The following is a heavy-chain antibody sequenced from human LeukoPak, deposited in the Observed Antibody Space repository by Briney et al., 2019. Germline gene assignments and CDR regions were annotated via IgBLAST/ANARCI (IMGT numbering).Heavy chain of an antibody. CDR2: IKQDGSEK. Sequence: GGSLRLSCAASGFTFSSYWMSWVRQAPGKGLEWVANIKQDGSEKYYVDSVKGRFTISRDNAKNSLYLQMNSLRAEDTAVYYCAREGHCYDSSGYYGPQPKYFQHWGQGTLVTVSS. D-gene: IGHD3-22*01. J-gene: IGHJ1*01. CDR1: GFTFSSYW. V-gene: IGHV3-7*01. CDR3: AREGHCYDSSGYYGPQPKYFQH.